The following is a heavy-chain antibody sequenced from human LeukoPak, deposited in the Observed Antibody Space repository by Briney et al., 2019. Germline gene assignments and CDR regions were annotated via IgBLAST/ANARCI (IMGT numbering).Heavy chain of an antibody. CDR2: ISAYNDNT. CDR1: GYTFTSYD. D-gene: IGHD3-3*01. V-gene: IGHV1-18*01. CDR3: ARDAVTYYDFWSGYSYFQH. Sequence: ASVKVSCKASGYTFTSYDINWVRQAPGQGLEWMGWISAYNDNTNYAQKLQGRVTMTTDTSTSAAYMELRSLRSDDTAVYYCARDAVTYYDFWSGYSYFQHWGQGTLVTVSS. J-gene: IGHJ1*01.